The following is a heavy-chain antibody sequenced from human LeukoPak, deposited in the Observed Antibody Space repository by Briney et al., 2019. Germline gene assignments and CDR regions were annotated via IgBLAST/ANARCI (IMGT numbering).Heavy chain of an antibody. D-gene: IGHD2-2*02. Sequence: SETLSLTCTVSGGSISSGYYYWSWIRQPAGEGLEWIGRMYTSGSTEYNPSLNSRVTISVDTSKNQFSLKLSSVTAADTAVYYCTRSRERYCTSGSCYIDLQARWGQGTQVTVSS. CDR1: GGSISSGYYY. J-gene: IGHJ4*02. CDR2: MYTSGST. V-gene: IGHV4-61*02. CDR3: TRSRERYCTSGSCYIDLQAR.